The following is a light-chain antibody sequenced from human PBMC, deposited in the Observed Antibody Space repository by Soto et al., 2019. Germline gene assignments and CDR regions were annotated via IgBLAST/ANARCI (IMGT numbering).Light chain of an antibody. V-gene: IGLV1-51*02. J-gene: IGLJ2*01. CDR1: SSNIGSDF. Sequence: QSVLTQPPSVSAAPGQKVTISCSGSSSNIGSDFVSWYQQLSGTAPKLLIYEDNKRPSGIPDRFSGSKSGTSATLGITGLQTGDEADYYCGAWDTSLSGGVFGGGTKLTVL. CDR3: GAWDTSLSGGV. CDR2: EDN.